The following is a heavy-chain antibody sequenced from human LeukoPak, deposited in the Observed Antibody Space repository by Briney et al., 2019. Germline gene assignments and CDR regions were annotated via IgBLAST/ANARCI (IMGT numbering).Heavy chain of an antibody. CDR2: INPNSGGT. CDR3: ARDRVRCSSTSCYFYWFDP. V-gene: IGHV1-2*02. D-gene: IGHD2-2*01. CDR1: GGTFSSYT. Sequence: ASVKVSCKASGGTFSSYTISWVRQAPGQGLEWMGWINPNSGGTNYAQKFQGRVTMTRDTSISTAYMELSRLRSDDTAVYYCARDRVRCSSTSCYFYWFDPWGQGTLVTVSS. J-gene: IGHJ5*02.